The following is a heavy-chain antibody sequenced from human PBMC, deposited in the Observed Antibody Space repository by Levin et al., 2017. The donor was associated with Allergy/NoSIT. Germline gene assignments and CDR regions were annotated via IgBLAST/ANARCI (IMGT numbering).Heavy chain of an antibody. CDR2: IIPIFGTA. V-gene: IGHV1-69*13. Sequence: VASVKVSCKASGGTFSSYAISWVRQAPGQGLEWMGGIIPIFGTANYAQKFQGRVTITADESTSTAYMELSSLRSEDTAVYYCARGVDWAHLDYWGQGTLVTVSS. J-gene: IGHJ4*02. D-gene: IGHD5-12*01. CDR1: GGTFSSYA. CDR3: ARGVDWAHLDY.